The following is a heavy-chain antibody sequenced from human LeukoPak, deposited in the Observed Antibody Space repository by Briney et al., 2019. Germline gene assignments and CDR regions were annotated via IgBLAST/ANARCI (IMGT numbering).Heavy chain of an antibody. D-gene: IGHD4-17*01. Sequence: GGSLRLSCAASGFTFSSYAMHWVRQAPGKGLEWVAVISYDGSNKYYADSVKGRFTISRDNSKNTLYLQMNSLRAEDTAVYYCARRTTVMSYDYWGQGTLVFVSS. CDR1: GFTFSSYA. CDR2: ISYDGSNK. V-gene: IGHV3-30-3*01. CDR3: ARRTTVMSYDY. J-gene: IGHJ4*02.